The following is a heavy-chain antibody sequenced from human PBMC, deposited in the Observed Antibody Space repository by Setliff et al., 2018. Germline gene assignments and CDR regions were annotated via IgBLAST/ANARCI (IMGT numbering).Heavy chain of an antibody. J-gene: IGHJ4*02. V-gene: IGHV3-48*01. CDR3: ARGLWNYINF. CDR1: GFTFSSYS. D-gene: IGHD2-21*01. CDR2: VSSISITR. Sequence: GGSLRLSCAASGFTFSSYSMNWVRQAPGKGLEWISYVSSISITRYYADSVKGRFTISRDNAKNSLYLQMNSLRAEETAVYYCARGLWNYINFWGQGIQVTVSS.